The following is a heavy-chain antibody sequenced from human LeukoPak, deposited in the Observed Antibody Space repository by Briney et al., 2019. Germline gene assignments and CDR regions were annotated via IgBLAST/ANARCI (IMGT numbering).Heavy chain of an antibody. J-gene: IGHJ4*02. D-gene: IGHD3-22*01. CDR3: VRLRRNSDTTGYYYYYDF. Sequence: GGSLRLSCAASGYTLSSFSINWVRQAPGKGLEWVSSISVRSNYIYYADSVRGRFSISRDDARDSLYLQMNSLRAEDTAVYYCVRLRRNSDTTGYYYYYDFWGQGTLVTVSS. V-gene: IGHV3-21*01. CDR2: ISVRSNYI. CDR1: GYTLSSFS.